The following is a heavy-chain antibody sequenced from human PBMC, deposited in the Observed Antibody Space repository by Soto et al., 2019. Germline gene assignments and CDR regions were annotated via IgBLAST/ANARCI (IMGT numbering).Heavy chain of an antibody. J-gene: IGHJ4*02. CDR2: IYHSGST. CDR1: GYSISSGYY. CDR3: ARVSYDSSGYHVDY. Sequence: SETLSLTCAVSGYSISSGYYWGWIRQPPGKGLEWIGSIYHSGSTYYNPSLKSRVTISVDTSKNQFSLKLSSVTAADTAVYYCARVSYDSSGYHVDYWGQGTLVTVSS. V-gene: IGHV4-38-2*01. D-gene: IGHD3-22*01.